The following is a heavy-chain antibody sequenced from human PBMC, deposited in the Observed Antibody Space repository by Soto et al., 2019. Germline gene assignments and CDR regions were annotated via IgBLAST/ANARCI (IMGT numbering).Heavy chain of an antibody. CDR2: IGRNGYST. CDR3: TKYSGSGNYYYYNGMDV. D-gene: IGHD3-10*01. Sequence: GGSLRLSCAASGFTFSNYAMNWVRQAPGKGLEWVSAIGRNGYSTYYADSVKGRFTISRDNSKNTLYLQMNSLRVEDTAVYYYTKYSGSGNYYYYNGMDVWGQGTTVTVSS. J-gene: IGHJ6*02. CDR1: GFTFSNYA. V-gene: IGHV3-23*01.